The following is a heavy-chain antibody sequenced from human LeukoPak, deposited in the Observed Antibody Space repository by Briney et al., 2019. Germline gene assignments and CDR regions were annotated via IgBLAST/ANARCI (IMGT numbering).Heavy chain of an antibody. CDR1: GGSIRSNSYY. D-gene: IGHD2-21*02. Sequence: SGTLSLTCSVSGGSIRSNSYYWGWVRQPPGKGLEWIGSIYYSGSTYYNPSLKSRVTISVDTSKNQFSLKLSPVTAADTAVYYCAGHIQIGLRVSRLGWFDPWGQGTLVTVSS. V-gene: IGHV4-39*01. CDR2: IYYSGST. J-gene: IGHJ5*02. CDR3: AGHIQIGLRVSRLGWFDP.